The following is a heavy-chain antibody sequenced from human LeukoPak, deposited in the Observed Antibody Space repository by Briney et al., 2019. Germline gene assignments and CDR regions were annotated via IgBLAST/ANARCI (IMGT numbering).Heavy chain of an antibody. CDR1: GYRFNAYW. V-gene: IGHV5-51*01. CDR2: IYPDDSDT. J-gene: IGHJ3*01. D-gene: IGHD3-22*01. Sequence: RRGSLKIPCKGSGYRFNAYWIAWVRQIPGEGLEWMGIIYPDDSDTRYSPSFQGQFTISADKSVRTAYLQWSSLKASDTAMYYCARPNITSYYDSRGYNAFDVWGQGTMVTVSS. CDR3: ARPNITSYYDSRGYNAFDV.